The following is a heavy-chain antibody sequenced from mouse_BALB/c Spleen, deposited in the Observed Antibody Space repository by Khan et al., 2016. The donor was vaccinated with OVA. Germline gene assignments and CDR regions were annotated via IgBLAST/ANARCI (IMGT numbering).Heavy chain of an antibody. D-gene: IGHD2-10*02. J-gene: IGHJ4*01. CDR1: GFSLTDYG. CDR2: IWGGGST. CDR3: AKGVWSYYYAVDY. Sequence: VQLQESGPGLVAPSQNLSITCSVSGFSLTDYGVSWIRQPPGKGLEWLGVIWGGGSTYYNSALESRLSISKDNSKSQVFLKMNSLQTEDTAMYFCAKGVWSYYYAVDYWGQGTSGTVSS. V-gene: IGHV2-6-5*01.